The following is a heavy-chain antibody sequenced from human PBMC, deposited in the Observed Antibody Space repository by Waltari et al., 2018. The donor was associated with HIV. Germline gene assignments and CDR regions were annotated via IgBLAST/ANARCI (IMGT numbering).Heavy chain of an antibody. J-gene: IGHJ1*01. CDR1: GYPLSDLS. CDR2: FDPKMGNP. V-gene: IGHV1-24*01. CDR3: VTLYNESPLYSNF. Sequence: QLIQSTSALKRPGASVTISCQVSGYPLSDLSMQWVRQGRGQRLGWMGVFDPKMGNPGYSQRFWGRVSLAEETSEDTAFLELNRLTSDDTAVYYCVTLYNESPLYSNFWGQGTLVTV. D-gene: IGHD2-15*01.